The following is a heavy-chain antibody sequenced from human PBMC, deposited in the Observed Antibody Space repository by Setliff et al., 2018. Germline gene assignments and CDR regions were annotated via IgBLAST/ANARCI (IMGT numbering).Heavy chain of an antibody. V-gene: IGHV3-7*01. CDR2: IKQEGSEK. CDR3: ARDPPWELRYFDL. J-gene: IGHJ2*01. Sequence: PGGSLRLSCAAPGFTFSTYWMSWVRQAPGKGLEWVANIKQEGSEKYYVDSVKGRFSISRDNAKNSLYLQMNSLRAEDTAVYYCARDPPWELRYFDLWGRGTLVTVSS. D-gene: IGHD1-26*01. CDR1: GFTFSTYW.